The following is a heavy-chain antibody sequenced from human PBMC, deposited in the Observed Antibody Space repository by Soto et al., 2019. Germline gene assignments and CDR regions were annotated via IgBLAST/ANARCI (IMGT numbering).Heavy chain of an antibody. CDR2: MSPSSGDT. CDR1: GYTFANYD. D-gene: IGHD3-10*01. Sequence: QVQLVQSGAEVKEPGASVKVSGRASGYTFANYDINWLRQAAGQGLEGMGWMSPSSGDTGYAQKFQGRVTMTRDTSINTAYVELSSLRSEDTALYYCARGVDAGVDYWGQGTLVTVSS. CDR3: ARGVDAGVDY. J-gene: IGHJ4*02. V-gene: IGHV1-8*01.